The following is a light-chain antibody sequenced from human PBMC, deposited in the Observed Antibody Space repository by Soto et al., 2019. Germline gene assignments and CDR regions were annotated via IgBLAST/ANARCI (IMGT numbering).Light chain of an antibody. CDR1: SGHSNYA. CDR2: LYNDGSH. J-gene: IGLJ3*02. CDR3: QTWGTGGV. Sequence: QLVLTQSPSASASLGASVKLTCTLSSGHSNYAISWHQQQPEKGPRFLMRLYNDGSHSKGDGIPDRFSGSSSGAERYLTISSLQSEDEADYYCQTWGTGGVFGGGTKLTVL. V-gene: IGLV4-69*01.